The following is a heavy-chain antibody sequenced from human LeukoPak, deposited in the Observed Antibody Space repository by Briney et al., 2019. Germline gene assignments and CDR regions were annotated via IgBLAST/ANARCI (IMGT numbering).Heavy chain of an antibody. CDR3: AREGDYSPFGC. CDR2: INSDGSRT. V-gene: IGHV3-74*01. J-gene: IGHJ4*02. D-gene: IGHD2-21*01. CDR1: GFTFSGYW. Sequence: GGSLRLSCATSGFTFSGYWMHWVRQAPGKGLVWVSRINSDGSRTTYGDSVKGRFTISRDNAKNTLYLQMNSPRVEDTAVYYCAREGDYSPFGCWGQGTLVTVSS.